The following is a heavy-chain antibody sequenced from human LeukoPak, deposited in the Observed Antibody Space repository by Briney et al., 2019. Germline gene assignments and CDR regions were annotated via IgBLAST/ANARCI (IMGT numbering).Heavy chain of an antibody. CDR3: ARDKGYCSSTSCDSGYGMDV. Sequence: PSETLSLTCTVSGGSISSYYWSWIRQPPGKGLEWIGYIYYSGSTNYNPSLKSRVTISVDTSKKQFSLKLSSVTAADTAVYYCARDKGYCSSTSCDSGYGMDVWGKGTTVTVSS. V-gene: IGHV4-59*01. D-gene: IGHD2-2*01. CDR2: IYYSGST. J-gene: IGHJ6*04. CDR1: GGSISSYY.